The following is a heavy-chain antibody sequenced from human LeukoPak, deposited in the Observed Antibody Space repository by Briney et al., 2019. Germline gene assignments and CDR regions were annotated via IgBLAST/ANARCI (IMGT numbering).Heavy chain of an antibody. CDR1: GFPFSFYE. CDR3: ALLAVASDFDY. V-gene: IGHV3-48*03. D-gene: IGHD6-19*01. Sequence: PGGSLRLSCVVSGFPFSFYELNWVRQAPGKGLEWVSNIGASSTPKYYADSVKGRFSISRGNAKSSLYLQMNSLRVEDTAVYYCALLAVASDFDYWGQGALVTVSS. CDR2: IGASSTPK. J-gene: IGHJ4*02.